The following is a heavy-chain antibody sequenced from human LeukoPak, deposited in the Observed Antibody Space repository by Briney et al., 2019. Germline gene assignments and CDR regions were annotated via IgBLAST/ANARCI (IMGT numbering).Heavy chain of an antibody. CDR3: ASGYGFSYYYYGMDV. D-gene: IGHD5-12*01. Sequence: NPSETLSLTCTVSGGSISSSSYYWGWIRQPPGKGLEWIGSIYYSGSTYYNPSLKSRVTISVDTSKNQFSLKLSSVTAADTAVYYCASGYGFSYYYYGMDVWGQGTTVTVSS. CDR1: GGSISSSSYY. J-gene: IGHJ6*02. CDR2: IYYSGST. V-gene: IGHV4-39*07.